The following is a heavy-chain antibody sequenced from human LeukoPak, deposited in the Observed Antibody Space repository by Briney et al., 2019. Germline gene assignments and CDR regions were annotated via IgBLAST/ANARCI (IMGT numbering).Heavy chain of an antibody. D-gene: IGHD2-2*01. CDR3: ARRYCSTCPTGHAFDL. V-gene: IGHV3-33*08. CDR2: IWYGGSNK. J-gene: IGHJ3*01. CDR1: GFTFSSYG. Sequence: GGSLRLSCAASGFTFSSYGMHWVRQAPGKGLEWVAVIWYGGSNKYYADSVKGRFTISRDNSKNTLYLLMNSLRAEDTAVYYCARRYCSTCPTGHAFDLWGQGTMVTVSS.